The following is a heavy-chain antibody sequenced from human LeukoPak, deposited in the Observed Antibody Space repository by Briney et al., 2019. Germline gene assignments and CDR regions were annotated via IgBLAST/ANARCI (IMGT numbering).Heavy chain of an antibody. D-gene: IGHD5-18*01. CDR2: IYYNGST. CDR3: ARDGYSYGRAYNWFDP. V-gene: IGHV4-39*01. Sequence: SETLSLTCTLSGGSISSSSYYWGWIRQPPGKGLEWIGCIYYNGSTYYNPSPKTRFTISVDTSKNQFSLKLSSVTAADTAVYYCARDGYSYGRAYNWFDPWGQGTLVTVSS. J-gene: IGHJ5*02. CDR1: GGSISSSSYY.